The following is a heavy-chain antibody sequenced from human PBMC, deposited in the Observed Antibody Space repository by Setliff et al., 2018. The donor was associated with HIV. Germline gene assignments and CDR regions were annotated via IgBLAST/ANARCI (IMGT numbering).Heavy chain of an antibody. CDR1: GYTFTSYN. CDR2: INPSGGSA. D-gene: IGHD3-22*01. CDR3: ARDYFDSSAYHYGFGAFDI. V-gene: IGHV1-46*01. Sequence: ASVKGSCKASGYTFTSYNLHWVRQAPGQGLEWRGMINPSGGSASYAQKFQGRVTMSRDTSTSTVYMELSSLRSEDTAVYYCARDYFDSSAYHYGFGAFDIWGQGTMVTVSS. J-gene: IGHJ3*02.